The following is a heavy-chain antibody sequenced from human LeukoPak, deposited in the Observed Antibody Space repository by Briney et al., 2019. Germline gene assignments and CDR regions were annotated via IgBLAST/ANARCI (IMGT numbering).Heavy chain of an antibody. CDR1: GYTFTSYW. V-gene: IGHV5-51*01. CDR3: ATHPGGLQSGFDN. CDR2: IHPGDSDT. Sequence: GESLKISCKGSGYTFTSYWIGWVRQMPGKGLEYMGIIHPGDSDTRYSPSFQGRVTISVDRSSTTAYLQWSRLRASDTAMYYCATHPGGLQSGFDNWGQGTLVTVSS. J-gene: IGHJ4*02. D-gene: IGHD5-24*01.